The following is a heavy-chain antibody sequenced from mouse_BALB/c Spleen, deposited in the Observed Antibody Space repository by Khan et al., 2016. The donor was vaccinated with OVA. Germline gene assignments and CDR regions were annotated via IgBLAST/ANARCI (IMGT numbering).Heavy chain of an antibody. D-gene: IGHD1-1*01. CDR3: ATSYFYGYYFDY. Sequence: EVQGVESGGGLVQSGGSRKLSCAASGFTFTSYGMHWIRQAPEKGLEWVAYISSDSNTIYYADTVKGRFTISRDNPKNTLFLQMTSLRSGDTAMYFGATSYFYGYYFDYWGRGTTLTVSS. CDR2: ISSDSNTI. CDR1: GFTFTSYG. V-gene: IGHV5-17*02. J-gene: IGHJ2*01.